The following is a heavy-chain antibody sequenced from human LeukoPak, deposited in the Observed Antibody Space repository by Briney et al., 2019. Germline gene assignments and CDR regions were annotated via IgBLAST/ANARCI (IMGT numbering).Heavy chain of an antibody. CDR2: ISGSGGST. Sequence: GGSLRLSCAASGFTFSSYAMSWVRQAPGKGLEWVSAISGSGGSTYYADSVKGRFTISRDNAKNSLYLQMNSLRAEDRAVYYCAREAFNPLGVVSAGYYMDVWGEGTTVTVSS. J-gene: IGHJ6*03. V-gene: IGHV3-23*01. CDR3: AREAFNPLGVVSAGYYMDV. CDR1: GFTFSSYA. D-gene: IGHD3-3*01.